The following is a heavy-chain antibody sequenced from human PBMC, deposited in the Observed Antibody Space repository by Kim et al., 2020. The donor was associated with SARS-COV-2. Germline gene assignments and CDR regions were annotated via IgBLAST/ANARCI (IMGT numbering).Heavy chain of an antibody. CDR3: AGYSYGTSAPPSYYYYG. CDR2: ISYDGSNK. J-gene: IGHJ6*01. V-gene: IGHV3-30*04. D-gene: IGHD5-18*01. Sequence: GGSLRLSCAASGFTFSSYAMHWVRQAPGKGLEWVAVISYDGSNKYYADSVKGRFTISRDNSKNTLYLQMNSLRAEDTAVYYCAGYSYGTSAPPSYYYYG. CDR1: GFTFSSYA.